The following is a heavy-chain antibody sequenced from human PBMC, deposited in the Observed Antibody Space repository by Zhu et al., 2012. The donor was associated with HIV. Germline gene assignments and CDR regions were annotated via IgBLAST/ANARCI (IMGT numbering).Heavy chain of an antibody. CDR1: GGSFSGYY. D-gene: IGHD3-10*01. CDR3: ASSTISASGIKFMY. J-gene: IGHJ4*02. Sequence: QVQLQQWGAGLLKPSETLSLTCAVYGGSFSGYYWSWIRQPPGKGLEWIGETIHGGSTNFKPSPRSRVTISVDKSKNQFSLKLSSVTAADTAVYYCASSTISASGIKFMYWGQGTLVTVSS. V-gene: IGHV4-34*12. CDR2: TIHGGST.